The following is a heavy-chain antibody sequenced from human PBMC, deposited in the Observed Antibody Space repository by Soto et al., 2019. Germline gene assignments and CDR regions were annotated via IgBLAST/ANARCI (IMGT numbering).Heavy chain of an antibody. J-gene: IGHJ5*02. CDR1: GGSFSGYY. D-gene: IGHD3-3*01. Sequence: SETLSLTCAVYGGSFSGYYWSWIRQPPGKGLEWIGEINHSGSTNYNPSLKSRVTISVDTSKNQFSLKLSSVTAADTAVYYCARGVAGGLRFLEWLLCWFDPWGQGTLVTVSS. CDR3: ARGVAGGLRFLEWLLCWFDP. V-gene: IGHV4-34*01. CDR2: INHSGST.